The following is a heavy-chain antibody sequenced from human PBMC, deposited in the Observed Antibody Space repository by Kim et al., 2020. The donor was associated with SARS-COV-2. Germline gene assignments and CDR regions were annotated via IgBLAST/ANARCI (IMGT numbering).Heavy chain of an antibody. CDR1: GGTFSSYA. CDR2: IIPILGVA. Sequence: SVKVSCKASGGTFSSYAISWVRQAPGQGLEWMGRIIPILGVANYAQKFQGRVTITADKSTSTAYMELSSLRSEDTAVYYCARDRVEITIFGVVNYYYMDVWGKGTRVTVSS. J-gene: IGHJ6*03. D-gene: IGHD3-3*01. V-gene: IGHV1-69*04. CDR3: ARDRVEITIFGVVNYYYMDV.